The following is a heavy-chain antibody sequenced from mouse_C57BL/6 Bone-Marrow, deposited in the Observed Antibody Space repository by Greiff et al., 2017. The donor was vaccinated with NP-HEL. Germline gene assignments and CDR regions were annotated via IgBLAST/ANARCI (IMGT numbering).Heavy chain of an antibody. CDR3: ARRDYYGIHWYFDV. CDR2: IYWDDDK. Sequence: QVTLKESGPGILQSSQTLSLTCSFSGFSLSTSGMGVSWIRQPSGKGLEWLAHIYWDDDKRYNPSLKSRLTISKDTSRNQVFLKITSVDTADTATYYCARRDYYGIHWYFDVWGTGTTVTVSS. CDR1: GFSLSTSGMG. V-gene: IGHV8-12*01. D-gene: IGHD1-1*01. J-gene: IGHJ1*03.